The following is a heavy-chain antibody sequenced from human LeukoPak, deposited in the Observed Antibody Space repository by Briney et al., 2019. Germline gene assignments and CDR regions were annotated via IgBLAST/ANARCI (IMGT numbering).Heavy chain of an antibody. CDR1: GGSFSGYC. CDR2: INHCGST. CDR3: ARVLKGDIVVVPAAIPGFDY. J-gene: IGHJ4*02. V-gene: IGHV4-34*01. D-gene: IGHD2-2*02. Sequence: SETLSLTCAVYGGSFSGYCWSWIRQPPGKGLEWIGEINHCGSTNYNPSLKSRVTISVDTSKNQFSLKLSSVTAADTAVYYCARVLKGDIVVVPAAIPGFDYWGQGTLVTVSS.